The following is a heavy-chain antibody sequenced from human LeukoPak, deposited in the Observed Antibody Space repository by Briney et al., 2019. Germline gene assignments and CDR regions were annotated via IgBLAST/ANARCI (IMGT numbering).Heavy chain of an antibody. D-gene: IGHD3-10*01. Sequence: GGTLRLSCAASGFTFSNHGMNWVRQAPGKGLEWVSGISPSGDITYYADSVKGRFTISRDNSKNTLYLEVISLTAEDTAVYYCAKDDAWLRFGEWSQGTPVTVSS. J-gene: IGHJ4*02. CDR2: ISPSGDIT. CDR1: GFTFSNHG. CDR3: AKDDAWLRFGE. V-gene: IGHV3-23*01.